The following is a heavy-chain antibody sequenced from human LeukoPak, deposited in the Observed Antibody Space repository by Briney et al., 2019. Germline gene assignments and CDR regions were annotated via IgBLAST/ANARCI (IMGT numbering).Heavy chain of an antibody. CDR3: ARALGTGTTGY. CDR2: INHSGST. J-gene: IGHJ4*02. CDR1: GGSFSGYY. Sequence: SETLSLTCAVYGGSFSGYYWSWIRQPPGKGLEWIGEINHSGSTNYNPSLKSRVTISVDTSKNQFSLKLSSVTAADTAVYYCARALGTGTTGYRGQGTLVTVSS. V-gene: IGHV4-34*01. D-gene: IGHD1-1*01.